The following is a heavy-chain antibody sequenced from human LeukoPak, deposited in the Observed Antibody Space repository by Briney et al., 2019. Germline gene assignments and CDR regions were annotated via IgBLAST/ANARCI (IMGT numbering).Heavy chain of an antibody. D-gene: IGHD5-12*01. CDR3: ARPNSPFLANDAFDI. Sequence: SETLSLTCTVSGGSISSYYWSWIRQPPGEGLEWIGYIYYSGSTNYNPSLKSRATISVDTSKNQFSLKLRSVTAADTAVYYCARPNSPFLANDAFDIWGQGTMVTVSS. V-gene: IGHV4-59*08. CDR1: GGSISSYY. CDR2: IYYSGST. J-gene: IGHJ3*02.